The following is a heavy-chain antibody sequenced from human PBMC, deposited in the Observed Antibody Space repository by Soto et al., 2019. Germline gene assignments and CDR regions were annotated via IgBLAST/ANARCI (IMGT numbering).Heavy chain of an antibody. CDR1: GFTFSSYG. Sequence: GGSLRLSCAASGFTFSSYGMHWVRQAPGKGLEWVAVISYDGSNKYYADSVKGRFTISRDNSKNTLYLQMNSLRAEDTAVYYCAKSWGYGDYVTDAFDIWGQGTMVTVSS. V-gene: IGHV3-30*18. CDR3: AKSWGYGDYVTDAFDI. D-gene: IGHD4-17*01. J-gene: IGHJ3*02. CDR2: ISYDGSNK.